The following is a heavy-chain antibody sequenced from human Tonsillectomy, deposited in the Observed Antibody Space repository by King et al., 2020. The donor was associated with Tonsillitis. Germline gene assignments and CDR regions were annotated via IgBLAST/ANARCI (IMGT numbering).Heavy chain of an antibody. V-gene: IGHV1-69*01. Sequence: VQLVQSGAEVKKPGSSVKVSCKASGGTFSSYAINWVRQAPGQGLEWMGGIIPIFGTANYAQKFQGRVTITADESTSTAYMELSSLRSEDTAVYYFASGTPPPYYYDSSGSKFDYWGQGTLVTVSS. J-gene: IGHJ4*02. CDR3: ASGTPPPYYYDSSGSKFDY. CDR2: IIPIFGTA. CDR1: GGTFSSYA. D-gene: IGHD3-22*01.